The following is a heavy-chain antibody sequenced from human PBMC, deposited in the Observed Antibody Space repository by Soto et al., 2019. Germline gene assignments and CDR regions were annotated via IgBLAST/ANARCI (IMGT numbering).Heavy chain of an antibody. V-gene: IGHV3-21*01. Sequence: GGSLRLSCAASGFTSSSYSMNWVRQAPGRGLEWVSSISSSSSYIYYADSVKGRFTISRDNAKNSLYLQMNSLRAEDTAVYYCARDPLGLYYFDYWGQGTLVTSPQ. CDR1: GFTSSSYS. CDR3: ARDPLGLYYFDY. CDR2: ISSSSSYI. J-gene: IGHJ4*02.